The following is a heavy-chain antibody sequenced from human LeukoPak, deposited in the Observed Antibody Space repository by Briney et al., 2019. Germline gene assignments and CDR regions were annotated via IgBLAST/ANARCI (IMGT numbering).Heavy chain of an antibody. CDR2: ISGSGGST. CDR1: GFTFSSYA. CDR3: AKGSSGWILNWFDP. D-gene: IGHD6-19*01. J-gene: IGHJ5*02. V-gene: IGHV3-23*01. Sequence: GGSLRLSCAASGFTFSSYAMSWVRQAPGKGLEWVSAISGSGGSTYYADSVKGRFTISRDNSKNTLCLQMNSLRAEDTAVYYCAKGSSGWILNWFDPWGQGTPVTVSS.